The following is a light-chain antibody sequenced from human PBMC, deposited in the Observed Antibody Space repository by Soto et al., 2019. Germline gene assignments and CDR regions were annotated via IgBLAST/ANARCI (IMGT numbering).Light chain of an antibody. Sequence: QSLLTHDSSLTVAPGQSITISYTGTSSDIGSYNRVSWYRQPPGTAPKLIIYEVNNRPSGVPDRFSGSKSGNTASLTISWLHAKDEADYYCNSATTTCSYILGTGTTVTVL. CDR1: SSDIGSYNR. J-gene: IGLJ1*01. CDR2: EVN. V-gene: IGLV2-18*02. CDR3: NSATTTCSYI.